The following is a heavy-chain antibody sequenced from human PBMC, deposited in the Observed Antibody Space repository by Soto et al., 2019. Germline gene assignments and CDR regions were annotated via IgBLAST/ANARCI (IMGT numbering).Heavy chain of an antibody. Sequence: SVKVSCKASGGTFSSYAISWVRQAPGQGLEWMGGIIPIFGTANYAQKFQGRVTITADESTSTAYMELSSLRSEDTAVYYCARHVPAAGYYYGMYCWGQGTTVTVSS. CDR2: IIPIFGTA. J-gene: IGHJ6*02. CDR1: GGTFSSYA. V-gene: IGHV1-69*13. D-gene: IGHD2-2*01. CDR3: ARHVPAAGYYYGMYC.